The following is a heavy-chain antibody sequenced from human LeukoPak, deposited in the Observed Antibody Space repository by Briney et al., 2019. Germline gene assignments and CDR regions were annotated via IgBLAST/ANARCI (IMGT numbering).Heavy chain of an antibody. J-gene: IGHJ4*02. CDR1: GGSFSGYY. Sequence: PSETLSLTCAVYGGSFSGYYWSWIRQPPGKGLEWAREINHSGSTNYKPSLKSRVTISVDTSKNQFSLKLSSVTAADTAVYYCARPPQRRYYDSSGYYWVYWGQGTLVTVSS. CDR2: INHSGST. V-gene: IGHV4-34*01. CDR3: ARPPQRRYYDSSGYYWVY. D-gene: IGHD3-22*01.